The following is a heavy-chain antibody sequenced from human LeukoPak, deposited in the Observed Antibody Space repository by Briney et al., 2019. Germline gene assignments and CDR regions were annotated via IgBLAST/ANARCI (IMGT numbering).Heavy chain of an antibody. J-gene: IGHJ4*02. V-gene: IGHV4-34*01. CDR2: INHSGST. CDR1: GGSFSGYY. Sequence: SETLSLTCAVYGGSFSGYYWSWIRQPPGKGLEWIGEINHSGSTNYNPSLKSRLTTSVDTSKNQFSLKLSSVTAADTAVYFCARGYSGSYYYFDYWGQGTLVTVSS. CDR3: ARGYSGSYYYFDY. D-gene: IGHD1-26*01.